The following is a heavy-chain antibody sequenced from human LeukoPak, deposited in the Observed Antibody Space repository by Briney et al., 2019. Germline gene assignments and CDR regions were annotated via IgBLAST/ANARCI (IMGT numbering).Heavy chain of an antibody. CDR1: GFTFSSYA. J-gene: IGHJ4*02. D-gene: IGHD6-19*01. V-gene: IGHV3-23*01. CDR3: ARRYSIGWQGDFDY. CDR2: ISGNGDST. Sequence: GGSLRLSCAASGFTFSSYAMSWVRQAPGKGLEWVSGISGNGDSTFYADSVKGRFTISRDNSKNTLFLEMNSLRAEDTAVYYCARRYSIGWQGDFDYWGQGTLVTVPS.